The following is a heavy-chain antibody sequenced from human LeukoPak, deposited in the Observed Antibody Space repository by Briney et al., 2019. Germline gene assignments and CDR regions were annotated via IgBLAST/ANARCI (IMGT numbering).Heavy chain of an antibody. D-gene: IGHD5-24*01. Sequence: KASETLSLTCTVSGGSISSYYWSWIRQPPGKELEWIGCIYYSGSTNYNPSLKSRVTISVDTSNNQFSLKLTSLTAADTAVYYCARGRTGRTISFDYWGQGTLVTVSS. V-gene: IGHV4-59*01. CDR3: ARGRTGRTISFDY. J-gene: IGHJ4*02. CDR1: GGSISSYY. CDR2: IYYSGST.